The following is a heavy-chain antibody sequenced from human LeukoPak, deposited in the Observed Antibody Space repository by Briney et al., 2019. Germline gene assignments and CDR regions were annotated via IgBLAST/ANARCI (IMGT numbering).Heavy chain of an antibody. CDR2: ISGSGGST. Sequence: GGSLRLSCAASGVTFSSYSMNWVRQAPGKGLEWVSAISGSGGSTYYADSVKGRFTISRDNSKNTLYLQMNSLRAEDTAIYYCAGNSGSYSRVFGYWGQGTLVTVSS. J-gene: IGHJ4*02. CDR3: AGNSGSYSRVFGY. D-gene: IGHD1-26*01. CDR1: GVTFSSYS. V-gene: IGHV3-23*01.